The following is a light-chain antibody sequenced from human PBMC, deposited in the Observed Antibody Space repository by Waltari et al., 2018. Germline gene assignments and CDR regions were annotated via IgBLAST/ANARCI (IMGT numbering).Light chain of an antibody. CDR3: QQSYNLFT. CDR2: AAS. Sequence: DVQMTQSPSSLSASVGERITITCRASQNINRYLNWYKKKSGKAPKLLIYAASSLQSGVPSRISGSCSRTDFTLTISILQPEDLATYYCQQSYNLFTFGQGTKLEIK. CDR1: QNINRY. V-gene: IGKV1-39*01. J-gene: IGKJ2*01.